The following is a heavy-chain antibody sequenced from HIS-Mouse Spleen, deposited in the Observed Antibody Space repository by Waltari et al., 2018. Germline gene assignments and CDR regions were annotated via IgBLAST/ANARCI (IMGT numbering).Heavy chain of an antibody. D-gene: IGHD5-12*01. CDR1: GFTFSSYG. J-gene: IGHJ5*02. CDR2: IKQDGSEK. Sequence: EVQLVESGGGLVQPGGSLRLSCAAYGFTFSSYGMSWVGQAPGKGLEWVANIKQDGSEKYYVDSVKGRFTISRDNAKNSLYLQMNSLRAEDTAVYYCARERRGPGWFDTWGQGTLVTVSS. CDR3: ARERRGPGWFDT. V-gene: IGHV3-7*01.